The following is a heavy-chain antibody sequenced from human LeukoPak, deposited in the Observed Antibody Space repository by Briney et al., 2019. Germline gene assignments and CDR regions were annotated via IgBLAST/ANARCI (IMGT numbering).Heavy chain of an antibody. CDR3: AKQGRDWLRDYYYYMDV. CDR1: GFTVISNY. Sequence: GGSLRLSCAASGFTVISNYMIWVRQAPGKGLEWVSLIYSGGTTHHADSVKGRFTISRDNSKNTLYLQMNSLRAEDTAVYYCAKQGRDWLRDYYYYMDVWGKGTTVTISS. D-gene: IGHD3-9*01. CDR2: IYSGGTT. J-gene: IGHJ6*03. V-gene: IGHV3-66*04.